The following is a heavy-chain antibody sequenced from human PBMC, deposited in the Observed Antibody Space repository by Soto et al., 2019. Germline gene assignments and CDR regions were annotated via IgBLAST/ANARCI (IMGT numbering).Heavy chain of an antibody. V-gene: IGHV1-2*04. CDR2: INPNSGST. Sequence: ASGKVCCKACGYSFTRYGISWVRQAPGQGLEWMGWINPNSGSTNYAQKFQGWVTMTRDTSISTAYMELSRLRSDDTAVYYCARGRVYGYCISTSCYVANWFDPWGQGTLVTVSS. J-gene: IGHJ5*02. CDR3: ARGRVYGYCISTSCYVANWFDP. CDR1: GYSFTRYG. D-gene: IGHD2-2*03.